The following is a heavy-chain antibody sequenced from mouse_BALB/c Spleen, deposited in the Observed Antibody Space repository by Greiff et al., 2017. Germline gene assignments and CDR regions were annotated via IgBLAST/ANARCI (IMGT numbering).Heavy chain of an antibody. CDR1: GFTFSSYT. CDR3: ARGDGYFAY. Sequence: EVQLQESGGGLVKPGGSLKLSCAASGFTFSSYTMSWVRQSPEKRLEWVAEISSGGSYTYYPDTVTGRFTISRDNAKNTLYLEMSSLRSEDTAMYYCARGDGYFAYWGQGTLVTVSA. J-gene: IGHJ3*01. V-gene: IGHV5-9-4*01. D-gene: IGHD2-3*01. CDR2: ISSGGSYT.